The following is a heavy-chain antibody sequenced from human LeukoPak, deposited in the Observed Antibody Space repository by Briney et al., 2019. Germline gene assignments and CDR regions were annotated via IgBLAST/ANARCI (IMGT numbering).Heavy chain of an antibody. CDR2: INSDGSST. D-gene: IGHD6-13*01. CDR3: ARDSRGGFRSSSWYGGGWFDP. V-gene: IGHV3-74*01. J-gene: IGHJ5*02. CDR1: GFTFSSYW. Sequence: PGGSLRLSCAASGFTFSSYWMHWVRQAPGKGLVWVSRINSDGSSTSYADSVKGRFTISRDNAKNTLYPQMNSLRAEDTAVYYCARDSRGGFRSSSWYGGGWFDPWGQGTLVTVSS.